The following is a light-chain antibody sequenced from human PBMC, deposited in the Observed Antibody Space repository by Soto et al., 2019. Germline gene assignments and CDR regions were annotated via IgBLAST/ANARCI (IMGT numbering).Light chain of an antibody. V-gene: IGLV1-44*01. Sequence: QPVITQQPSTSGTPGQRVTISCYVSRSNIGSNTVTWYQQLPGTAPKLLIYSNNQRPSGVPDRFSGSKSGTSASLAISGLQSEDEADYYCAARDDSLNGSYVFGTGTKVTVL. CDR1: RSNIGSNT. CDR2: SNN. CDR3: AARDDSLNGSYV. J-gene: IGLJ1*01.